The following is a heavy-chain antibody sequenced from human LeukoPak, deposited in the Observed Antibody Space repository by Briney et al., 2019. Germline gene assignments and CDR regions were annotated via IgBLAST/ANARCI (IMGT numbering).Heavy chain of an antibody. J-gene: IGHJ4*02. CDR1: GFTFGDYA. D-gene: IGHD4-17*01. Sequence: GGSLRLSCTASGFTFGDYAMSWFRQAPGKGLEWVGFIRSKAHGGTTEYAASVKGRFTISRDDSKSIAYLQMNSLKTEDTAVYYCTRTVTTTEPVPIDYWGQGTLVTVSS. V-gene: IGHV3-49*03. CDR2: IRSKAHGGTT. CDR3: TRTVTTTEPVPIDY.